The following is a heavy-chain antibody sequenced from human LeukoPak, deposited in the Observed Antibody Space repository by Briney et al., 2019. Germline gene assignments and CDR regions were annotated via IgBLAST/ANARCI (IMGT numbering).Heavy chain of an antibody. CDR3: ARDSFNYGDLLFDY. CDR1: GYTFTSYG. V-gene: IGHV1-18*01. Sequence: ASVKVSCKASGYTFTSYGISWVRQAPGQGLEWMGWISAYNGNTNYAQKLQGRVTMTTDTSTSTAYMELRSLRSDDTAVYYCARDSFNYGDLLFDYWGRGTLVTVSS. CDR2: ISAYNGNT. D-gene: IGHD4-17*01. J-gene: IGHJ4*02.